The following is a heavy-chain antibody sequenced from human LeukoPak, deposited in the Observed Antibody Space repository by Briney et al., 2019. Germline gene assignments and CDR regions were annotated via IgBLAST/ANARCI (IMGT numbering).Heavy chain of an antibody. V-gene: IGHV3-7*01. Sequence: GGSLRLSCEASGLTFNSYWMSWVRQAPGKGLDWVANIKHDGTSKYYVDSVKGRFTISRDNAKNSLYLQMNSLRAEDTAVYYCATQRWAIFDYWGQGALVTVSS. CDR3: ATQRWAIFDY. D-gene: IGHD6-13*01. CDR2: IKHDGTSK. J-gene: IGHJ4*02. CDR1: GLTFNSYW.